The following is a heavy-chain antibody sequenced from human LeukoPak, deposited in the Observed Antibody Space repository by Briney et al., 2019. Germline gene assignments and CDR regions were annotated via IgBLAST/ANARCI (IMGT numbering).Heavy chain of an antibody. D-gene: IGHD6-19*01. Sequence: GRSLRLSCAASGFTFDDYAMHWVRQAPGKGLEWVSGISWNSGSIGYADSVKGRFTISRDNAKNSPYLQMNSLRAEDTALYYCAKDLYGSGTLPDYWGQGTLVTVSS. CDR1: GFTFDDYA. CDR2: ISWNSGSI. CDR3: AKDLYGSGTLPDY. V-gene: IGHV3-9*01. J-gene: IGHJ4*02.